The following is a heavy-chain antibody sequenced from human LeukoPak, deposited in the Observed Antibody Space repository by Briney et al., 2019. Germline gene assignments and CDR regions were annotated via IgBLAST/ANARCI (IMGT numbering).Heavy chain of an antibody. Sequence: SETLSLTCAVYGGSFSGYYWSWIRQPPGKGLEWIGEINHSGSTNYNPSLKSRVTISVDTSKNQFSLKLSSVTAADTAVYYCARARGRWLQLNIHFDYWGQGTLVTVSS. D-gene: IGHD5-24*01. J-gene: IGHJ4*02. CDR3: ARARGRWLQLNIHFDY. V-gene: IGHV4-34*01. CDR2: INHSGST. CDR1: GGSFSGYY.